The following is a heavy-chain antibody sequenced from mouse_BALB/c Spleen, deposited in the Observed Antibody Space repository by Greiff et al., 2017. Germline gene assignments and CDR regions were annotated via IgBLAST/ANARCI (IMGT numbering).Heavy chain of an antibody. CDR1: GFSLTSYG. Sequence: VNVVESGPSLVQPSQSLSITCTVSGFSLTSYGVHWVRQSPGKGLEWLGVIWRGGSTDYNAAFMSRLSITKDNSKSQVFFKMNSLQADDTAIYYCAKNWGGNSMDYWGQGTSVTVSS. V-gene: IGHV2-5-1*01. D-gene: IGHD1-3*01. CDR2: IWRGGST. CDR3: AKNWGGNSMDY. J-gene: IGHJ4*01.